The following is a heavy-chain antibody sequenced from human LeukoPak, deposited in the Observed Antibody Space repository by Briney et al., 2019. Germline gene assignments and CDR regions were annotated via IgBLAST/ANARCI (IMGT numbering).Heavy chain of an antibody. V-gene: IGHV4-39*07. Sequence: SETLSLTCSVSGGSIRSTTYYWGWIRQPPGKGLEWIGRIYYSGNTYYSPSLMSRVTISVDTSKNQFSPILRSVTAADTAVYYCARAPHFFDTSGSRYYFDYWGQGALVTVPS. D-gene: IGHD3-22*01. CDR1: GGSIRSTTYY. CDR2: IYYSGNT. CDR3: ARAPHFFDTSGSRYYFDY. J-gene: IGHJ4*02.